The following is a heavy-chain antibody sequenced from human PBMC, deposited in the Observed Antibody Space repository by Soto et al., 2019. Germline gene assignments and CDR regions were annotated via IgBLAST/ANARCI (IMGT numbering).Heavy chain of an antibody. CDR2: IDSEGIGT. V-gene: IGHV3-74*01. J-gene: IGHJ6*02. Sequence: GGSLRLSCEASGFPFSSYWLHWVRQAPEKGLVWVSRIDSEGIGTSYADSVRGRFTLSRDNAKNALYLQMDSLRPDDTAVYYCARVTSAVAGTWRSYYYYGMDVWGQGTTVTVS. CDR3: ARVTSAVAGTWRSYYYYGMDV. D-gene: IGHD6-19*01. CDR1: GFPFSSYW.